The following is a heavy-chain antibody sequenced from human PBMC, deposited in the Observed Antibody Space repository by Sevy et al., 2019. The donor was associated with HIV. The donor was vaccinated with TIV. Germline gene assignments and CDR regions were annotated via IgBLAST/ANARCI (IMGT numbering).Heavy chain of an antibody. J-gene: IGHJ4*02. V-gene: IGHV4-38-2*02. Sequence: SETLSLTCTVSGYSISSGYYWGWIRQPPGKGLEWIGSIYHSGSPHYHSGTTYSNPSLKSRVTISVDTSKSQFSLKVTSVTAADTAIYYCARASDQYTSNWRIVYYFDYWGQGTLVTVSS. CDR3: ARASDQYTSNWRIVYYFDY. D-gene: IGHD6-13*01. CDR1: GYSISSGYY. CDR2: IYHSGSPHYHSGTT.